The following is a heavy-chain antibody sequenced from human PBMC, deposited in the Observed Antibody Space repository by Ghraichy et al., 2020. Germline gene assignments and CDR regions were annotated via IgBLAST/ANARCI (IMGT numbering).Heavy chain of an antibody. CDR1: GVTFSNYG. D-gene: IGHD6-19*01. Sequence: LSLTCAASGVTFSNYGMQWVRQTPGKGLEWVAVISRSGSTEYYADSVKGRFTISRDNSNNMVYLQMSSLRPEETALYYSVKEGYSGGYGAYFYFWGQGTLVTVSS. V-gene: IGHV3-30*18. J-gene: IGHJ4*02. CDR2: ISRSGSTE. CDR3: VKEGYSGGYGAYFYF.